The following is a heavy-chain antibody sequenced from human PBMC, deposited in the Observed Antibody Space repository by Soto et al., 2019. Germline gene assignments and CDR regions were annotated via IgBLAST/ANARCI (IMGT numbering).Heavy chain of an antibody. D-gene: IGHD2-2*01. Sequence: SETLSLTCAVYGGSFRGYYWSWIRQPPGEGLEGVGEINQSGSTNYNPPLKRRVTISVDTSKNQFSLKLSSVTAADTAVYYCARGRRYCSSTSCSNYYYYGMDVWGQGTTVT. V-gene: IGHV4-34*01. CDR3: ARGRRYCSSTSCSNYYYYGMDV. J-gene: IGHJ6*02. CDR2: INQSGST. CDR1: GGSFRGYY.